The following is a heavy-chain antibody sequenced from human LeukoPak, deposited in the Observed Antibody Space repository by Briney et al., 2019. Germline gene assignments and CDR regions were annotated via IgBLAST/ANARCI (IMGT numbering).Heavy chain of an antibody. V-gene: IGHV3-30*03. CDR3: ARDYYYDTSGYLYY. D-gene: IGHD3-22*01. Sequence: GGSLRLSCAASGFTFSSYGMHWVRQAPGKGLEWVAVISYDGSNKYYADSVKGRFTISRDNSKNTLYLQMNSLRAEDTAVYYCARDYYYDTSGYLYYWGQGTLVTVSS. CDR1: GFTFSSYG. CDR2: ISYDGSNK. J-gene: IGHJ4*02.